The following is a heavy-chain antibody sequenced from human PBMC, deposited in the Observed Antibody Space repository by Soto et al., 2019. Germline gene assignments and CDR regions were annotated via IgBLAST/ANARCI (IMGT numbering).Heavy chain of an antibody. J-gene: IGHJ4*02. CDR1: GFTFSSYS. Sequence: PGGSLRLSCAASGFTFSSYSMNWVRQAPGKGLEWVSYISSSSSTIYYADSVKGRFTISRDNAKNSLYLQMNSLRDEDTAVYYCARDPYYYDSSGYYRSGYYFDYWGQGTLVTVSS. D-gene: IGHD3-22*01. CDR3: ARDPYYYDSSGYYRSGYYFDY. CDR2: ISSSSSTI. V-gene: IGHV3-48*02.